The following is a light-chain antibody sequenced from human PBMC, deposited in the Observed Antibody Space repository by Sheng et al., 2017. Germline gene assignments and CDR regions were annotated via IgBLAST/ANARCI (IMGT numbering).Light chain of an antibody. J-gene: IGKJ4*01. CDR3: QQTYSSVSLT. CDR2: AAS. V-gene: IGKV1-39*01. Sequence: DIHMTQSPSSLSASVGDRVTITCRASQTISNYLNWYQVKPGKAPKLLIYAASSLQTGVPSRFSGSGSGTDFTLTINSLQPEDFATYYCQQTYSSVSLTFGGGTTVEV. CDR1: QTISNY.